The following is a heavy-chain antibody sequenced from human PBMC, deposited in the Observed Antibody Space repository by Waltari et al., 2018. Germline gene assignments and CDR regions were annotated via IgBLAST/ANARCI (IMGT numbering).Heavy chain of an antibody. V-gene: IGHV3-53*01. Sequence: LHLVESGGGGIQLGGSLRLSGAASGPGVQPQTRRLARQAPGKGLEWVSVLYRDDHSHYADPVKDRFIVSRDSSKNTLYLEMSSLRVDDTAVYFCATCYTYNYGSTWGRYFYLDVWGKGTTVTVSS. D-gene: IGHD3-16*02. J-gene: IGHJ6*03. CDR2: LYRDDHS. CDR1: GPGVQPQT. CDR3: ATCYTYNYGSTWGRYFYLDV.